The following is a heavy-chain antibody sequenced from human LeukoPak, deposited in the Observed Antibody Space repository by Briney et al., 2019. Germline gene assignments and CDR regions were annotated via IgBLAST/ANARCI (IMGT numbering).Heavy chain of an antibody. CDR2: ISAYNGNR. CDR1: GYTFTSFG. V-gene: IGHV1-18*01. D-gene: IGHD5-18*01. Sequence: ASVKVSCKGSGYTFTSFGISWVRQAPGQGLEWMGWISAYNGNRNYAQKLQGRVTMTTDTSTSTAYMEIRSLRSYDTAVYYCTRDRGVDTTIIFFDYWGQGSLVTVSS. J-gene: IGHJ4*02. CDR3: TRDRGVDTTIIFFDY.